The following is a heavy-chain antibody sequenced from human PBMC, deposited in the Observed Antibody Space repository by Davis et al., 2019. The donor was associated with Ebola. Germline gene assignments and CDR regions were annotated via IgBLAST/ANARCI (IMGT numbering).Heavy chain of an antibody. CDR2: ISWNSGSI. CDR1: GFTFSNYA. J-gene: IGHJ6*02. V-gene: IGHV3-9*01. CDR3: AKDINGARYFGMDV. Sequence: PGGSLRLSCAGSGFTFSNYAMSWVRQAPGKGLEWVAGISWNSGSIGYAESVEGRFTISRDNAKNSLYLQMSSLRTEDTALYYCAKDINGARYFGMDVWGQGTTVTVSS.